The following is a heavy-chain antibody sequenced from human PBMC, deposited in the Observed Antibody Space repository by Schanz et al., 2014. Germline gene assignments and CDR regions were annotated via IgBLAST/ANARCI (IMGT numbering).Heavy chain of an antibody. CDR2: IYSGDKS. Sequence: QVQLVESGGGVVQPGGSLRLSCAASGFTFSSYGMHWVRQAPGKGLEWVSLIYSGDKSYYADSVKGRFTISRHISQNTLYLQMNSLRTEDTAVYYCARLSSSSWYTAFDCWGQGTLVTVSS. CDR1: GFTFSSYG. J-gene: IGHJ4*02. CDR3: ARLSSSSWYTAFDC. D-gene: IGHD6-13*01. V-gene: IGHV3-NL1*01.